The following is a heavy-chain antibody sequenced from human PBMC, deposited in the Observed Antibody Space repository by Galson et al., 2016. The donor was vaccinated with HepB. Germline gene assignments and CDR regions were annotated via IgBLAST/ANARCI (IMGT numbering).Heavy chain of an antibody. J-gene: IGHJ4*02. Sequence: SLRLSCAASGFTFSSYGMHWVRQAPGKGLEWVAVISYDGSNKYYADSVKGRFTISRDNSKNTLYLQMNSLRAEKTAVYYCAKDSRSYYDFWSGYFVSEWGQGTLVTVSS. CDR1: GFTFSSYG. CDR3: AKDSRSYYDFWSGYFVSE. V-gene: IGHV3-30*18. D-gene: IGHD3-3*01. CDR2: ISYDGSNK.